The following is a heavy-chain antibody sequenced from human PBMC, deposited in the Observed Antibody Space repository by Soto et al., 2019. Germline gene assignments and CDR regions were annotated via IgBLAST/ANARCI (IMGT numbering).Heavy chain of an antibody. CDR1: GYTFTSYG. V-gene: IGHV1-18*01. D-gene: IGHD4-17*01. Sequence: QVRLVQSGSEVKKPGASVKVSCKASGYTFTSYGFSWVRQAPGQGLEWVGWISAHHGDTNYAQKFQGRVTMTTDTSTSTAYMELSSLRSDDTAVYYCARDTMVTSNWFDTWGQGTLVTVSS. CDR3: ARDTMVTSNWFDT. CDR2: ISAHHGDT. J-gene: IGHJ5*02.